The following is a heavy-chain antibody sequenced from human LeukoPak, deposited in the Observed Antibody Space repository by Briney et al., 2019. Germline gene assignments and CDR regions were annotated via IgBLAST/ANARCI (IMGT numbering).Heavy chain of an antibody. CDR1: GFTFSSYS. Sequence: GGSLRLSCAASGFTFSSYSMNWVRQAPGKGLEWVSSISSSSSYIYYADSVKGRFTISRDNAKNSLYLQMNSLRAEDTAVYYCARDRYYDFWSGYYYYYYYYGMDVWGQGTTVTVSS. J-gene: IGHJ6*02. V-gene: IGHV3-21*01. CDR2: ISSSSSYI. CDR3: ARDRYYDFWSGYYYYYYYYGMDV. D-gene: IGHD3-3*01.